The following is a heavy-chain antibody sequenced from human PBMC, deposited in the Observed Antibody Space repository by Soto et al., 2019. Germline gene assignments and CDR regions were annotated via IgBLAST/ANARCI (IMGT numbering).Heavy chain of an antibody. CDR1: GGSISTSRSY. Sequence: SETLSLTCSVSGGSISTSRSYWAWIRQPPGKGLEWLANIFYSGSTFYNPSLASRVSVSVDTSKKEFSLKLRSVTAADTAVYYCARQPTTGDTDLWFDPWGQGTLVTSPQ. CDR3: ARQPTTGDTDLWFDP. V-gene: IGHV4-39*01. J-gene: IGHJ5*02. D-gene: IGHD2-21*01. CDR2: IFYSGST.